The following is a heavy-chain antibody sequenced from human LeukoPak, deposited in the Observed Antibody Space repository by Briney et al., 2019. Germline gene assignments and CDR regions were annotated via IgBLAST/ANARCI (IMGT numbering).Heavy chain of an antibody. CDR2: IYYSGST. D-gene: IGHD4-17*01. CDR3: ARSRRIDYGDFCIDY. V-gene: IGHV4-39*01. CDR1: GGSISSSSYY. Sequence: PSETLSLTCTVSGGSISSSSYYWGWIRQPPGKGLEWIGSIYYSGSTYYNPSLKSRVTISVDTSKNQFSLKLSSVTAADTAVYYCARSRRIDYGDFCIDYWGQGTLVTVSS. J-gene: IGHJ4*02.